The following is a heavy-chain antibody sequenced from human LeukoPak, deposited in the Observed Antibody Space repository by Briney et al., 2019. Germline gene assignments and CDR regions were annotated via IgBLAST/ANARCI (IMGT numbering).Heavy chain of an antibody. D-gene: IGHD5-18*01. CDR3: ARAYSYAFEP. V-gene: IGHV4-34*01. CDR1: GVSFSGYY. Sequence: SETLSLTCAVYGVSFSGYYWSWIRQPPGKGLEWIGEINHSGSTNYNPSLKSRVTISVDTSKNQFSLKLSSVTAADTAVYYCARAYSYAFEPWGQGTLVTVSS. J-gene: IGHJ5*02. CDR2: INHSGST.